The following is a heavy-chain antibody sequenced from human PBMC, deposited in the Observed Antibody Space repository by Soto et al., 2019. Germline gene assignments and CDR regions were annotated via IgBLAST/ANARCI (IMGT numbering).Heavy chain of an antibody. D-gene: IGHD7-27*01. V-gene: IGHV4-30-4*01. Sequence: QVQLQESGPGLVKPSQTLSLTCTVSGGSISSGDNCWSWIRQTPGRGLEWIGHIYNGGSTYSNPSHRSRVSISVDTSKNQFSLDLSSVTAADTAVYYCARGASGDKVDYWGQGALVTVSS. CDR2: IYNGGST. CDR3: ARGASGDKVDY. CDR1: GGSISSGDNC. J-gene: IGHJ4*02.